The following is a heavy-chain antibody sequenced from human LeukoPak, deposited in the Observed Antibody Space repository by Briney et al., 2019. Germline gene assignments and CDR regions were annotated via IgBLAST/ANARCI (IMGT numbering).Heavy chain of an antibody. V-gene: IGHV4-4*07. CDR3: ARSMGGRQAWYFDL. D-gene: IGHD2-8*01. Sequence: SETLSLTCTVSGGSISSSYCAWIRQAAGKGLEWIGRMSSSGSTNYNPSLTSRVTMSVDTSKNQFSLNLSSVTAADTAVYYCARSMGGRQAWYFDLWGRGTLVTVSS. CDR1: GGSISSSY. CDR2: MSSSGST. J-gene: IGHJ2*01.